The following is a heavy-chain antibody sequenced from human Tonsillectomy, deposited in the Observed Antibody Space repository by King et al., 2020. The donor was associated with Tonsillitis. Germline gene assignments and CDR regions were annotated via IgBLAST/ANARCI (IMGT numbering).Heavy chain of an antibody. Sequence: VQLVESGGGLVKPGGSLRLSCAASGFTFSSYSMNWVRQAPGKGLEWVSSISSSSSYIYYADSVKGPFTISRDNAKNSLYLQMNSLRAEDTAVYYCARFKGMASSPDYWGQGTLVTVSS. V-gene: IGHV3-21*01. CDR3: ARFKGMASSPDY. J-gene: IGHJ4*02. CDR2: ISSSSSYI. CDR1: GFTFSSYS. D-gene: IGHD2-8*01.